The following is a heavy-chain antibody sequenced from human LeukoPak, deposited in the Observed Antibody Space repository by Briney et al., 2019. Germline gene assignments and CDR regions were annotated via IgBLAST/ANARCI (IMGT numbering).Heavy chain of an antibody. J-gene: IGHJ4*02. CDR3: ATDPDTTMP. V-gene: IGHV3-66*01. D-gene: IGHD5-18*01. CDR2: IYSGGST. Sequence: PGGSLRLSCAASGFSVSSNYMSWVRQAPGKGLEWVSAIYSGGSTYYADSVKGRFTISRDNANNSLYLQMDSLRAEDTAVYYCATDPDTTMPWGQGTLVTVSS. CDR1: GFSVSSNY.